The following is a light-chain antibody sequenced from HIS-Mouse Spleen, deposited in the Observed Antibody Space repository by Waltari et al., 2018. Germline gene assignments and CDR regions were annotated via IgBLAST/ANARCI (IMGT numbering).Light chain of an antibody. CDR2: DVS. J-gene: IGLJ3*02. V-gene: IGLV2-11*01. Sequence: QSALTQPRSVSGSPGQSVTISCTGTISNFGGSNYVPWYQQHPGKAPKLKIYDVSKRPSGVPDRFSGSKSGNTASLTISGLQAEDEADYYCCSYAGSYTWVFGGGTKLTVL. CDR1: ISNFGGSNY. CDR3: CSYAGSYTWV.